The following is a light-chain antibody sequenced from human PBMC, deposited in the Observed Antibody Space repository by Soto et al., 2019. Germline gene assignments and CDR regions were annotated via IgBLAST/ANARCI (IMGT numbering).Light chain of an antibody. V-gene: IGLV1-47*01. CDR1: ISNIGTNY. J-gene: IGLJ1*01. CDR2: RDN. CDR3: AAWDDTVRSYV. Sequence: QSVLTQPPSVSGTPGQRVTISCSGGISNIGTNYVHWFQQLPGTAPKVLSNRDNQRPSGVPDRFSGSKSGTSASLAISGLLSEDEAEYYCAAWDDTVRSYVFGTGTTVTVL.